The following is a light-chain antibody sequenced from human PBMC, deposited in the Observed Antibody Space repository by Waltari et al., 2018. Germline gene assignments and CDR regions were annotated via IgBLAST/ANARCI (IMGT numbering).Light chain of an antibody. J-gene: IGKJ4*01. Sequence: DIVMTQTPLSLSVTPGQPASISCKASQSHLHGDGKTYLSWYLHKSGQPPQLLIFEVSARFSGVPDRFSGSGSGTDFTLRISRVEAEDVGVYYCMQSIQSPLTFGGGTKVEIK. CDR3: MQSIQSPLT. V-gene: IGKV2D-29*01. CDR1: QSHLHGDGKTY. CDR2: EVS.